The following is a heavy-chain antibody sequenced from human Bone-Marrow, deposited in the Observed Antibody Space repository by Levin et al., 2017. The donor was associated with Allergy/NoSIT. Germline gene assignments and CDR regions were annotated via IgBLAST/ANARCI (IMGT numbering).Heavy chain of an antibody. V-gene: IGHV4-30-4*01. D-gene: IGHD3-9*01. CDR3: ARLSLTFYDSLTGYYSPIGTFDY. CDR1: GGSINSGDSY. CDR2: IYYSGST. Sequence: SQTLSLTCNVSGGSINSGDSYWSWIHQPPGKGLEWIGYIYYSGSTYYNPSLKSRITISIDTSKSHFFLHLSSVTAGDTAVYYCARLSLTFYDSLTGYYSPIGTFDYWGQGTLVTVSS. J-gene: IGHJ4*02.